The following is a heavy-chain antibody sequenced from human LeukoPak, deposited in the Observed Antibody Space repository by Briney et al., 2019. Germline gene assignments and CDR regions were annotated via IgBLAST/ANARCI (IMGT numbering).Heavy chain of an antibody. CDR1: GYTFTGYY. Sequence: ASVKVSCKASGYTFTGYYMHWVRQAPGQGLEWMGWINPNSGGTNYAQKFQGRVTMTRDTSISTAYMELSSLRSEDTAVYYCARGQQQLVQGAFDIWGQGTMVTVSS. CDR2: INPNSGGT. CDR3: ARGQQQLVQGAFDI. J-gene: IGHJ3*02. D-gene: IGHD6-13*01. V-gene: IGHV1-2*02.